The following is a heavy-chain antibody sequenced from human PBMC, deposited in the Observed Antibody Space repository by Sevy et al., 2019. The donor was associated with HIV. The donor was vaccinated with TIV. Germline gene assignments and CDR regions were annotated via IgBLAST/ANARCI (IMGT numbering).Heavy chain of an antibody. D-gene: IGHD3-3*01. J-gene: IGHJ3*02. V-gene: IGHV3-48*01. CDR2: ISGSGDTI. CDR3: ASDVLRFLEWPKGAFDI. Sequence: GGSLRLSCTASGLPFSSNSMNWVRQAAGRGLEWVSYISGSGDTIYYADSVKGRFTISRDNGKNSLYLQMNSLRAEDTVMYYCASDVLRFLEWPKGAFDIWGQGTMVTVSS. CDR1: GLPFSSNS.